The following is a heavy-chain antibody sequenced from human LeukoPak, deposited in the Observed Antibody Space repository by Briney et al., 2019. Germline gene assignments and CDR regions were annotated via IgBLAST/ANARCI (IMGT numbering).Heavy chain of an antibody. CDR2: INHSGST. V-gene: IGHV4-34*01. J-gene: IGHJ6*03. CDR1: GGSISSYY. CDR3: ARRRSSSPYYYYYMDV. Sequence: SETLSLTCTVSGGSISSYYWGWIRQPPGKGLEWIGEINHSGSTDYNPSLKSRVTISVDTSKNQFSLTLSSMTAADTAVYYCARRRSSSPYYYYYMDVWGKGTTVTVSS. D-gene: IGHD6-6*01.